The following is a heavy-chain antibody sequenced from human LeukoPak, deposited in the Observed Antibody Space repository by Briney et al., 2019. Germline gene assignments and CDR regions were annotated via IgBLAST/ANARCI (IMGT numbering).Heavy chain of an antibody. D-gene: IGHD4-17*01. Sequence: PGGSLRLSCAASGFSFSTYGMHWVRQAPGKGLEWVAVILYDGRNLYYSDSVKGRFTISRDNSKNTLFLQMNSLRAEDTAVYYCAKGGATVIDYWGQGTLVTVSS. CDR2: ILYDGRNL. CDR1: GFSFSTYG. V-gene: IGHV3-33*06. CDR3: AKGGATVIDY. J-gene: IGHJ4*02.